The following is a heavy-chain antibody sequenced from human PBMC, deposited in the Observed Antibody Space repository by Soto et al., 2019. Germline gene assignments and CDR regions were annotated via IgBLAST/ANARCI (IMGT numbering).Heavy chain of an antibody. CDR1: GFTFSRYS. V-gene: IGHV3-48*02. Sequence: GGSLRLSCAASGFTFSRYSMKWVRQAPGKGLEWVSYISSSSSTIYYGDSVKGRFTISRDNAKNSLYLQLNSLKDEDTAVYYCARDSGDSYYFGMDVWGQGTTVTVSS. CDR3: ARDSGDSYYFGMDV. D-gene: IGHD7-27*01. CDR2: ISSSSSTI. J-gene: IGHJ6*02.